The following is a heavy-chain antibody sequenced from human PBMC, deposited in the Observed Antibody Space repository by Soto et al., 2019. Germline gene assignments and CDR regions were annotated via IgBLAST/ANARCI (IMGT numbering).Heavy chain of an antibody. D-gene: IGHD2-8*01. CDR1: GYTFIKYG. J-gene: IGHJ4*02. CDR3: ARTGGDCTQGGCYDY. V-gene: IGHV1-18*01. CDR2: ISPYNDNT. Sequence: QVQLVQSGGEVKKPGASVKVSCQASGYTFIKYGISWMRQAPGQGLEWMGWISPYNDNTYYAQNHQERVTVTKDTSNSAAYIELRSLRSEDTAVYYCARTGGDCTQGGCYDYWGQGTLVTVS.